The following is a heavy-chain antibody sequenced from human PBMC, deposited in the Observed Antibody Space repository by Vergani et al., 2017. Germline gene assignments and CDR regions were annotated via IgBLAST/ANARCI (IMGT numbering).Heavy chain of an antibody. V-gene: IGHV2-70*04. Sequence: QVTLKESGPALVKPTQTLTLTCTFSGFSLSTSGMRVSWIRQPPGKALEWLARIDWDDDKFYSTSLKTRLTISKDTSKNQVVLTMTNMDPVDTATYYCARSSSWGSTGFDYWGQGTLITVSS. CDR1: GFSLSTSGMR. J-gene: IGHJ4*02. CDR2: IDWDDDK. CDR3: ARSSSWGSTGFDY. D-gene: IGHD7-27*01.